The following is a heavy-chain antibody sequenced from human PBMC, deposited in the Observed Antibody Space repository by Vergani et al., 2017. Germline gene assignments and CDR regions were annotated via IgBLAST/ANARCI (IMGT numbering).Heavy chain of an antibody. CDR1: GSSISSSSYY. Sequence: QLQLQESGPGLVKPSETLSLTCTVSGSSISSSSYYWGWIRQPPGKGLEWIGYIYHSGSTYYNASLKSRVTISLDRSKNHFSLKLNSVTAADTAVYYWARVVSLGYCSSTSCYGGEYYFDYWGQGTLVTVSS. J-gene: IGHJ4*02. V-gene: IGHV4-39*07. CDR3: ARVVSLGYCSSTSCYGGEYYFDY. D-gene: IGHD2-2*01. CDR2: IYHSGST.